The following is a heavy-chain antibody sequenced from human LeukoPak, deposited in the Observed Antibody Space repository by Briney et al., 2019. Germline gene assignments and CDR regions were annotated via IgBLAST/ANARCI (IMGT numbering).Heavy chain of an antibody. CDR3: ARGNYNNGWYYFDY. D-gene: IGHD6-19*01. J-gene: IGHJ4*02. V-gene: IGHV3-33*01. CDR2: ILYDGVNK. Sequence: GGSLRLSCAAPGFTFSGYGMHWIRQAPRKGLEWVALILYDGVNKFYADPVKVRFTISSDNSKNILYLQMNSLRADDTAVYYCARGNYNNGWYYFDYWGQGTLVTVSS. CDR1: GFTFSGYG.